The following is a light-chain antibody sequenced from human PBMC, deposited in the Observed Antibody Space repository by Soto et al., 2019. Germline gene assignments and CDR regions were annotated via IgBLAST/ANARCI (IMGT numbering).Light chain of an antibody. Sequence: EIVLTQSPGTLSLSPGERATLSCRASQSVGTYLAWYQQKPGQAPRLLIYGASSRATGIPDRFSGSGSGTDFTLTIGRLEPEDFAVYYCQQYVSIPLTLGGGTKVDIK. CDR1: QSVGTY. CDR3: QQYVSIPLT. CDR2: GAS. V-gene: IGKV3-20*01. J-gene: IGKJ4*01.